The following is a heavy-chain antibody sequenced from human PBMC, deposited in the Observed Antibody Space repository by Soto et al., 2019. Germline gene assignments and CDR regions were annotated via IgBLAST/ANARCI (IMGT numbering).Heavy chain of an antibody. CDR1: GFTFSNAW. V-gene: IGHV3-15*01. CDR3: TTRRS. Sequence: EVPLVESGGGLVKPGGSLRLSCAASGFTFSNAWMSWVRQAPGKGLEWVGRINSKTDGGTTDYAAPVKGRFTISRDDSKNTLYLQMNSLKTEDTAVYYCTTRRSWGQGTLVTVSS. CDR2: INSKTDGGTT. J-gene: IGHJ5*02.